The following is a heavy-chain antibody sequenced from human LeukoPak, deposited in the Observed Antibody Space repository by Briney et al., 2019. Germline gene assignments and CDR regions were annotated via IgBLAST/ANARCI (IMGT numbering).Heavy chain of an antibody. J-gene: IGHJ4*02. CDR3: ARAHTSNWYMDY. D-gene: IGHD6-13*01. Sequence: KASETLSLTCSVSGGSISSYYWSWIRPPPGKGLEWIGYIFYSGCSNYNPSLKSRVTMSVDTSENQLSLKLRSVTAADTALYYCARAHTSNWYMDYWGQGTLVTVSS. V-gene: IGHV4-59*01. CDR2: IFYSGCS. CDR1: GGSISSYY.